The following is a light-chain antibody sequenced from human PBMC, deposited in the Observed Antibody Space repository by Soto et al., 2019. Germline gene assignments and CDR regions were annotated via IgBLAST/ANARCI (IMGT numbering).Light chain of an antibody. CDR2: KAS. Sequence: DIQMTQSPSTLSASVGDRVTITCLASQSISSWLAWYQQKPGKAPKLLIYKASSLESGVPSRFSGSGSGTEFTLTISSLQPEDYAAFYCQQSYGSPWTFGQGTKVDIK. CDR3: QQSYGSPWT. CDR1: QSISSW. J-gene: IGKJ1*01. V-gene: IGKV1-5*03.